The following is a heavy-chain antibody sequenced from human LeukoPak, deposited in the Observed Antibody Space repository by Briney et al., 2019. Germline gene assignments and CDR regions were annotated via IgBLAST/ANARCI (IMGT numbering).Heavy chain of an antibody. CDR2: TYCRSKWYN. V-gene: IGHV6-1*01. D-gene: IGHD3-3*01. J-gene: IGHJ5*02. Sequence: SQTLSLTCAISGDRVSSNSASWNWIRQSPSRGLEWLGRTYCRSKWYNDYAVSVKSRITINPDTSKNQFSLQLNSVTPEDTAVYYCARGREVLRFLEWLPKDNWFDPWGQGTLVTVSS. CDR3: ARGREVLRFLEWLPKDNWFDP. CDR1: GDRVSSNSAS.